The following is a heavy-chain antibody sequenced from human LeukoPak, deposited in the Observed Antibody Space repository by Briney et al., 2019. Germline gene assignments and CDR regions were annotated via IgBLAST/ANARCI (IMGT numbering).Heavy chain of an antibody. J-gene: IGHJ2*01. CDR2: ISYSGST. CDR1: GGSISSYF. Sequence: SETLSLTCSVSGGSISSYFWNWVRQPPGKGLEWIGYISYSGSTSYNSSFNSRVTISLETSKKQVSLKLNFVTAADTAVYFCARGVGSGGDDGRSHWHLDLWGRGTLVTVSS. D-gene: IGHD2-15*01. CDR3: ARGVGSGGDDGRSHWHLDL. V-gene: IGHV4-59*01.